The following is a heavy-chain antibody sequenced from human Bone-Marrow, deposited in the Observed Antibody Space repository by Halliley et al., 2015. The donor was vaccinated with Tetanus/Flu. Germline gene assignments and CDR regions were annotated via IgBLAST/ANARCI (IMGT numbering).Heavy chain of an antibody. CDR3: ASRSGWYFSY. J-gene: IGHJ4*02. D-gene: IGHD6-19*01. V-gene: IGHV4-34*01. CDR2: INLGGST. Sequence: GKGLGWIGEINLGGSTNYTPSLRSRVPISVTPSKNQFSLRLSSVTAADTAVYYCASRSGWYFSYWGQGTLVTVSS.